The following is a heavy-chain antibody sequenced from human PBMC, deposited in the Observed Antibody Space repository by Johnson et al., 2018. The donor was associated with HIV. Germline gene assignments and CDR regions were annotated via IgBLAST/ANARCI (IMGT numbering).Heavy chain of an antibody. D-gene: IGHD5-18*01. CDR3: ARAPGYSRAFDI. J-gene: IGHJ3*02. V-gene: IGHV3-66*01. CDR2: IYSGGDT. CDR1: GFTVSSIY. Sequence: VQLVESGGGLVQPGGSLRLSCVVSGFTVSSIYITWVRQAPGKGLEWVSVIYSGGDTYYADSVKGRFTISRDNSKNTLYLQMNRLRAEDTAVYYCARAPGYSRAFDIWGQGTMVTVSS.